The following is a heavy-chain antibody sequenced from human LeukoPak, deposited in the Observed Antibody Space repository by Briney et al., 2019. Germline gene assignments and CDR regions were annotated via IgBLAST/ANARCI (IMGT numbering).Heavy chain of an antibody. CDR2: IYYSGST. CDR3: ARVHSSGWYNYYYMDV. J-gene: IGHJ6*03. V-gene: IGHV4-39*07. D-gene: IGHD6-19*01. CDR1: GGSISSSSYY. Sequence: SETLSLTCTVSGGSISSSSYYWGWIRQPPGKGLEWIGSIYYSGSTYYNPSLKSRVTISVDTSKNQFSLKLSSVTAADTAVYYCARVHSSGWYNYYYMDVWGKGTTVTVSS.